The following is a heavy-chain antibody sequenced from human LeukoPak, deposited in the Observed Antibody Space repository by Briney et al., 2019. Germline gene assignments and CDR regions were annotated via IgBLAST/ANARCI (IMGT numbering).Heavy chain of an antibody. D-gene: IGHD3-22*01. CDR3: ARDKGDYHTSGSLFVF. V-gene: IGHV3-21*01. J-gene: IGHJ4*02. Sequence: GGSLRLSCAASGYTFSSYSMNWVRQAPGKGLEWVSSISSSSSNIYYADSVKGRFTISRDNAKNSLYLQMNSLRAEDKAVYYCARDKGDYHTSGSLFVFGGQGTLVTVSS. CDR2: ISSSSSNI. CDR1: GYTFSSYS.